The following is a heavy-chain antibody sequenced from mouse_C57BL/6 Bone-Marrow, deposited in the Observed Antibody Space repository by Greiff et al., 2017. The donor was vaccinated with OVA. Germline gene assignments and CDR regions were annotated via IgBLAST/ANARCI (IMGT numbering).Heavy chain of an antibody. D-gene: IGHD1-1*01. CDR3: TKEPYDGSSDGYFDV. J-gene: IGHJ1*03. CDR1: GYTFTSYW. V-gene: IGHV1-5*01. CDR2: IYPGNSDT. Sequence: EVQLQQSGTVLARPGASVKMSCKTSGYTFTSYWMHWVKQRPGQGLAWLGAIYPGNSDTSYNQKFKGKAKLTAVTSASTAYMELSSLTNEDAAVYDCTKEPYDGSSDGYFDVWGTGTTVTVSS.